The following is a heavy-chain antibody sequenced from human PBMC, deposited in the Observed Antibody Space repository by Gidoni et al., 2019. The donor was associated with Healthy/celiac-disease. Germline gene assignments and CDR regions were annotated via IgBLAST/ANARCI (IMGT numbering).Heavy chain of an antibody. CDR1: GFTFSSYA. CDR3: ARDSGSYYTSYYYGMDV. J-gene: IGHJ6*02. D-gene: IGHD3-10*01. V-gene: IGHV3-23*01. CDR2: ISGSGGST. Sequence: EVQLLESGGGLVQPGGSLRLSCAASGFTFSSYAMSWVRQAQGKGLEWVSAISGSGGSTYYADSVKGRFTISRDNSKNTLYLQMNSLRAEDTAVYYCARDSGSYYTSYYYGMDVWGQGTTVTVSS.